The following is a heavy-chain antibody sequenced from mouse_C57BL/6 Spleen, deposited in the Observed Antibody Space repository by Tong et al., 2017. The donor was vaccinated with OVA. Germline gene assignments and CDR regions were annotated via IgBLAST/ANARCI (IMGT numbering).Heavy chain of an antibody. CDR2: ISSGGSYT. Sequence: EVQLQESGGGLVKPGGSLKLSCAASGFTFSSYAMSWVRQTPEKRLEWVATISSGGSYTYYPDSVKGRFTISRDNAKNTMYLQMSSLRSEDTAMYYCARHATTAMNYWGQGTPLTVSS. V-gene: IGHV5-9-3*01. J-gene: IGHJ2*01. CDR3: ARHATTAMNY. D-gene: IGHD1-2*01. CDR1: GFTFSSYA.